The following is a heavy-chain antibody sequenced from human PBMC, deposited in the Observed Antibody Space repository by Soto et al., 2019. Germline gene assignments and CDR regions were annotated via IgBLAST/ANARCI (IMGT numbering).Heavy chain of an antibody. Sequence: QVQLQESGPGLVKPSQTLSLTCTVSGGSISSGGYYWSWIRQHPGKGLEWIGYIYYSGSTYYNPSHKSRVTTSVDTSKNQFCVKLSSVTAADTAVYYCATVGGINWFDPWGQGTLVTVSS. CDR2: IYYSGST. D-gene: IGHD1-20*01. CDR1: GGSISSGGYY. V-gene: IGHV4-31*03. CDR3: ATVGGINWFDP. J-gene: IGHJ5*02.